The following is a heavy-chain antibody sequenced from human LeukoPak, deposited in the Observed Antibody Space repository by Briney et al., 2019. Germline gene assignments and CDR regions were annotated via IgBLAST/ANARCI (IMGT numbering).Heavy chain of an antibody. V-gene: IGHV4-59*08. CDR2: IYYSGST. Sequence: SETLSVNCTVSGGSISSYYWSWIRQPPGKGLEWIGSIYYSGSTYYNPSLKSRVTISVDTSKNQFSLKLSSVTAADTAVYYCARASGSGTSDYWGQGTLVTVSS. CDR3: ARASGSGTSDY. J-gene: IGHJ4*02. D-gene: IGHD3-10*01. CDR1: GGSISSYY.